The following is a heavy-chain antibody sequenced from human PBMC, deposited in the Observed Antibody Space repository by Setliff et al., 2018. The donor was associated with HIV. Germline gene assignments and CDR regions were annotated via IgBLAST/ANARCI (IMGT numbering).Heavy chain of an antibody. J-gene: IGHJ4*02. CDR3: ARDFDWPQAC. CDR2: ISWNSGSTI. V-gene: IGHV3-9*01. D-gene: IGHD3-9*01. Sequence: LSLTCAASGFTFDDYAMHWVRQAPGKGLEWVSGISWNSGSTIYYADSVKGRFTISRDNAKNSLYLQMNSLRVEDTAVYYCARDFDWPQACWGQGTLVTVSS. CDR1: GFTFDDYA.